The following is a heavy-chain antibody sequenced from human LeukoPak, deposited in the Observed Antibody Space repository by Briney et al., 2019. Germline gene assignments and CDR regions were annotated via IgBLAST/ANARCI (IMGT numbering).Heavy chain of an antibody. CDR3: AKDLYGDYVELDY. Sequence: GGSLGLSCAASGFTFSSYAMSWVRQAPGKGLEWVSAISGSGGSTYYADSVKGRFTISRDNSKNTLYLQMNSLRAEDTAVYYCAKDLYGDYVELDYWGQGTLVTVSS. D-gene: IGHD4-17*01. CDR1: GFTFSSYA. J-gene: IGHJ4*02. CDR2: ISGSGGST. V-gene: IGHV3-23*01.